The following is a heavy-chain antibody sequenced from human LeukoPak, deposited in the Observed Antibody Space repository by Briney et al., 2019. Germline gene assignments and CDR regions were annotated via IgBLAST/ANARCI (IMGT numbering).Heavy chain of an antibody. CDR3: AKLVTHFDY. Sequence: PGGSLRLSCAASGFTFSNAWMSWVRQAPGKGLEWVSAISGSGGSTYYADSVKGRFTISRDNSKNTLYMQMNSLRAEDTAVYYCAKLVTHFDYWGQGTLVTVSS. D-gene: IGHD4-23*01. J-gene: IGHJ4*02. CDR1: GFTFSNAW. V-gene: IGHV3-23*01. CDR2: ISGSGGST.